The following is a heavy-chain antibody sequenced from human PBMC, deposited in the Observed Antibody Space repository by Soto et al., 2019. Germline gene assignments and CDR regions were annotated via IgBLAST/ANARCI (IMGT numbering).Heavy chain of an antibody. CDR1: GGPITSRTYS. J-gene: IGHJ2*01. Sequence: SETLSLTCAVSGGPITSRTYSWGWIRQPPGKTLEWIGTIYYHGNTYSNPSLKGRFTTSRDNAKNSLYLQMNSLRADDTALYYCARRQEDYDLLTGFYMRYFDLWGRGTLVTVSS. CDR3: ARRQEDYDLLTGFYMRYFDL. D-gene: IGHD3-9*01. CDR2: IYYHGNT. V-gene: IGHV4-39*01.